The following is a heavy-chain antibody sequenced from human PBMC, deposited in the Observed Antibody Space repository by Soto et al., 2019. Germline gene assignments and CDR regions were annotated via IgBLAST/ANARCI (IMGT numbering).Heavy chain of an antibody. Sequence: EEQLLESGGGLIQPRGSLRLSCAASGFTFRNYAMSWVRQAPGKGLEWVSSISGSGGATFYADSVKGRFTISRDNSRNTLYLQMNSLRAEDTAIYYCAKYTEGFDAWGQGTLVTVSS. CDR2: ISGSGGAT. CDR1: GFTFRNYA. J-gene: IGHJ5*02. V-gene: IGHV3-23*01. CDR3: AKYTEGFDA.